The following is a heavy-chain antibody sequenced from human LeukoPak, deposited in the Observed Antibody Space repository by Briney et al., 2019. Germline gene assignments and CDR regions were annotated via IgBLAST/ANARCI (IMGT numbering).Heavy chain of an antibody. V-gene: IGHV3-48*03. CDR3: ARDTDCSGGSCYGLEAFDI. CDR2: ISSSGSTI. Sequence: GGSLRLSCAASGFTFSSYEMNWVRQAPGKGLEWVSYISSSGSTIYYADSVKGRFTISRDNAKNSLYLQMNSLRAEDTAVYYCARDTDCSGGSCYGLEAFDIWGQGTMVTVSS. D-gene: IGHD2-15*01. J-gene: IGHJ3*02. CDR1: GFTFSSYE.